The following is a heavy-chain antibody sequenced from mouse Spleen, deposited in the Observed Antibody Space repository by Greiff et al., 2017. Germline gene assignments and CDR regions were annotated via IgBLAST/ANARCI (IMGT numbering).Heavy chain of an antibody. CDR3: TPYGSSWFAY. Sequence: EVKLMESGAELVRPGASVKLSCTASGFNIKDDYMHWVKQRPEQGLEWIGWIDPENGDTEYASKFQGKATITADTSSNTAYLQLSSLTSEDTAVYYCTPYGSSWFAYWGQGTLVTVSA. CDR1: GFNIKDDY. J-gene: IGHJ3*01. V-gene: IGHV14-4*01. CDR2: IDPENGDT. D-gene: IGHD2-2*01.